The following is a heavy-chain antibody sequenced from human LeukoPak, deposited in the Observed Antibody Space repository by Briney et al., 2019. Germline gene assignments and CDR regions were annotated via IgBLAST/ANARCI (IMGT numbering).Heavy chain of an antibody. J-gene: IGHJ4*02. CDR2: IWYDGGNK. Sequence: PGRSLRLSCAASGFTSTSYGMHWVRQAPGKGLEWVALIWYDGGNKYYADSVKGRFTVSRDNSKNTLYLQMNSLRAEDTAVYYCARLLSNTYYYGSGRHFDYWGQGTLVTVSS. D-gene: IGHD3-10*01. CDR3: ARLLSNTYYYGSGRHFDY. V-gene: IGHV3-33*01. CDR1: GFTSTSYG.